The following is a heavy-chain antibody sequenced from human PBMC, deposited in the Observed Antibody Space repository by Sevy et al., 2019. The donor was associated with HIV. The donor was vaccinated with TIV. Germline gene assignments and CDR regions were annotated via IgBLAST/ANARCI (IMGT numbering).Heavy chain of an antibody. V-gene: IGHV3-30*18. D-gene: IGHD3-9*01. J-gene: IGHJ3*02. CDR2: ISYDGGKK. CDR3: AKDLYYAIFTGDATDAFDM. CDR1: GFTFNAYD. Sequence: GGSLRLSCAVSGFTFNAYDMHWVRQAPGKGLEYMALISYDGGKKYSADSVKGRFTISRDNSENTLYLQMNNLRAEDTAVYYCAKDLYYAIFTGDATDAFDMWGQGTMVTVSS.